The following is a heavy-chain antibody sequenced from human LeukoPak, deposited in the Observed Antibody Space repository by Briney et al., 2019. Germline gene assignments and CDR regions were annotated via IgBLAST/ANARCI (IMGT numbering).Heavy chain of an antibody. J-gene: IGHJ4*02. Sequence: GASVKVSCKASGYTFTRYGISWVRQAPGQGLEWMGWISCYNGDTNYAQNLQGRVTMTTDTSTTTVYMELRSLRSDDTAVYYCARDPSNTSGRNILFDYWGRGTLVTVSS. CDR1: GYTFTRYG. CDR3: ARDPSNTSGRNILFDY. D-gene: IGHD6-19*01. V-gene: IGHV1-18*01. CDR2: ISCYNGDT.